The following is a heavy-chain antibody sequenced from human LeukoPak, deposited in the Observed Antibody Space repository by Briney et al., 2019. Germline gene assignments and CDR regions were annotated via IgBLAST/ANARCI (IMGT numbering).Heavy chain of an antibody. CDR2: ISGSGGST. CDR3: AKDHQWLAPIGWFDP. CDR1: GFSFSNYG. Sequence: GGSLRLSCAASGFSFSNYGMNWVRQAPGKGLEWVSAISGSGGSTYYADSVKGRFTISRDNSKNTLYLQMNSLRAEDTAVYHCAKDHQWLAPIGWFDPWGQGTLVTVSS. V-gene: IGHV3-23*01. D-gene: IGHD6-19*01. J-gene: IGHJ5*02.